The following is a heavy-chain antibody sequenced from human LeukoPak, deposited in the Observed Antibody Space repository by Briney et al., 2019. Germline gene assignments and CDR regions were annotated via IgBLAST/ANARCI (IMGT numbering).Heavy chain of an antibody. D-gene: IGHD5-24*01. CDR1: GYTFTSYG. Sequence: GASVKVSCKASGYTFTSYGISWVRQAPGQGLEWMGWISAYNGNTNYARKLQGRVTMTTDTSTSTAYMELRSLRSDDTAVYYCAKSGGRDGYKGLYLDYWGQGTLVTVSS. V-gene: IGHV1-18*01. J-gene: IGHJ4*02. CDR3: AKSGGRDGYKGLYLDY. CDR2: ISAYNGNT.